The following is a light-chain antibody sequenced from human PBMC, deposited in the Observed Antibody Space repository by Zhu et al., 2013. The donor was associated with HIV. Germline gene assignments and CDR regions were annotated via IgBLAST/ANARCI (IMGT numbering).Light chain of an antibody. CDR2: KAS. CDR1: QNVNTW. J-gene: IGKJ4*01. Sequence: DIQMTQSPSTLSASVGDRVTITCRASQNVNTWLAWYQRKPGKPSKLLIYKASTLESGVPSRFSGGGSGTEFTLTISSLQPDDFATYFCQQYSGYPXTFGGGTRVEIQ. V-gene: IGKV1-5*03. CDR3: QQYSGYPXT.